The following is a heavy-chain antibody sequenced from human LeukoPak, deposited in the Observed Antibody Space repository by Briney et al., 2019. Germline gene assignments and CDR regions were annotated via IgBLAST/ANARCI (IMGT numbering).Heavy chain of an antibody. CDR3: ATVSYYYDSSGYQGYFQR. V-gene: IGHV1-24*01. CDR2: FDPEDGET. J-gene: IGHJ1*01. Sequence: ASVKVPCKVSEYTLTELSMHWVRQAPGKGLEWMGGFDPEDGETIYAQKFQGRVTMTEDTSTDTAYMELSSLRSEDTAMYYCATVSYYYDSSGYQGYFQRWGQGTLVTVSS. CDR1: EYTLTELS. D-gene: IGHD3-22*01.